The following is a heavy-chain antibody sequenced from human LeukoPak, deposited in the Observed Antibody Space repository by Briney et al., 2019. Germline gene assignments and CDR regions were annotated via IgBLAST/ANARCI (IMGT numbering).Heavy chain of an antibody. CDR2: INPNSGGT. D-gene: IGHD3-10*01. CDR3: AREYYYGSGSYYLWSDP. CDR1: GFTFTGYS. V-gene: IGHV1-2*02. J-gene: IGHJ5*02. Sequence: GASVKVSCKASGFTFTGYSLHWVRQAPGQGLEWMGWINPNSGGTNYAQKFQGRVTMTRDTSINTAYLELSSLRSDDTAVYYCAREYYYGSGSYYLWSDPRGQGTLVTVSS.